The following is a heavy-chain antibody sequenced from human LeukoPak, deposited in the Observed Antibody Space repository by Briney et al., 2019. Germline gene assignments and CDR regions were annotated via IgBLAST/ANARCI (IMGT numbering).Heavy chain of an antibody. Sequence: PSETLSLTCAVYGGSFSGYYWSWLRQPPGKGLEWIGEINHSGSTNYNPSLKSRVTISVDTSKNQFSLKLSSVTAADTAVYYCARKDTALYNSFDYWGQGTLVTVSS. CDR3: ARKDTALYNSFDY. D-gene: IGHD5-18*01. V-gene: IGHV4-34*01. CDR2: INHSGST. J-gene: IGHJ4*02. CDR1: GGSFSGYY.